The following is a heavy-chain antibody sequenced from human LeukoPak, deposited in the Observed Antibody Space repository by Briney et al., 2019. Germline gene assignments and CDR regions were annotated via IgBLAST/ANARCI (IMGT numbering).Heavy chain of an antibody. D-gene: IGHD6-19*01. J-gene: IGHJ4*02. CDR1: GFTFSSYA. Sequence: GGSLRLSCAASGFTFSSYAMTWVRQAPGKGLEWVLAISGSGGSTYYADSVKGRFTISRDNSKNTLFLQMNSLRAEDTAVYYCAKDSIVVAGTGNFDYWGQGTLVTVSS. V-gene: IGHV3-23*01. CDR3: AKDSIVVAGTGNFDY. CDR2: ISGSGGST.